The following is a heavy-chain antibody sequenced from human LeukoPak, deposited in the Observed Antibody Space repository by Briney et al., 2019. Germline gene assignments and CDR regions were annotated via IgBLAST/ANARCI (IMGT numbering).Heavy chain of an antibody. CDR1: GYTFTDYY. CDR2: INPNNGGT. J-gene: IGHJ4*02. V-gene: IGHV1-2*02. D-gene: IGHD3-10*01. Sequence: ASVKVSCKASGYTFTDYYMHWVRQAPGQGLEWMGWINPNNGGTNYEQKFQGRVTMTRDTSNTTAYMELSTLRSDDTAVYYCARDHWGGEFDYWGQGTLVTVSS. CDR3: ARDHWGGEFDY.